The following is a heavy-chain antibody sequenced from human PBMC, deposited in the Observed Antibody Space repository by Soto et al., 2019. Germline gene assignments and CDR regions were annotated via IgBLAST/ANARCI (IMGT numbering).Heavy chain of an antibody. D-gene: IGHD6-13*01. Sequence: PGGSLRLSCTASGFTFGDYAMSWVRQAPGKGLEWVGFIRSKAYGGTTEYAASVKGRFTISRDDSKSIAYLQMNSLKTEDTAVYYCTRRHSSSWFYYYYGMDVWGQGTTVTVSS. CDR2: IRSKAYGGTT. J-gene: IGHJ6*02. CDR1: GFTFGDYA. V-gene: IGHV3-49*04. CDR3: TRRHSSSWFYYYYGMDV.